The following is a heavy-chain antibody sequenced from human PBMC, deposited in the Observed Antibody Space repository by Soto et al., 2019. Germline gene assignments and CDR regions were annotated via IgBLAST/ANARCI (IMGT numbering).Heavy chain of an antibody. CDR2: IIPMFDIT. D-gene: IGHD2-2*01. J-gene: IGHJ6*03. CDR3: ASSQHYYYYMDV. V-gene: IGHV1-69*13. CDR1: GGTFSSSA. Sequence: SVKVSCKASGGTFSSSAISWVRQAPGHGLEWLGGIIPMFDITNYPQKFKGRVTITADESTNTAYMELSSLRSEDTAVYYCASSQHYYYYMDVWGKGTTVTVSS.